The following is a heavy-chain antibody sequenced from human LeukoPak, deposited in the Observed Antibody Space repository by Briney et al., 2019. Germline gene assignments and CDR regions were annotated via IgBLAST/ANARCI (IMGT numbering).Heavy chain of an antibody. Sequence: GGSLRLSCAASGFTFDDYGMSWVRQAPEKGLEWVSGINWNGGSTGYADSVKGRFTISRDNAKNSLYLQMNSLRAEDTALYYCARGGYYYDSSGYYPYYFDYWGQGTLVTVSS. CDR1: GFTFDDYG. D-gene: IGHD3-22*01. CDR3: ARGGYYYDSSGYYPYYFDY. CDR2: INWNGGST. V-gene: IGHV3-20*04. J-gene: IGHJ4*02.